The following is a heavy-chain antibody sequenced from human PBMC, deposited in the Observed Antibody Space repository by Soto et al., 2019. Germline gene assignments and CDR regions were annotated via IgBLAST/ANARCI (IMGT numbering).Heavy chain of an antibody. V-gene: IGHV4-4*02. J-gene: IGHJ5*02. CDR1: GDSISNFHW. CDR2: IFHSGST. CDR3: ARDGGEWLQSGGGLFDP. Sequence: VQLHESGPGLVKASGTLSLTCAVSGDSISNFHWWTWLRQPPGRGLEWIGEIFHSGSTTYNPSLKSRVTISADKSTNQFSLNLNSVTAADTAVYYCARDGGEWLQSGGGLFDPWGPGILVIVSS. D-gene: IGHD3-10*01.